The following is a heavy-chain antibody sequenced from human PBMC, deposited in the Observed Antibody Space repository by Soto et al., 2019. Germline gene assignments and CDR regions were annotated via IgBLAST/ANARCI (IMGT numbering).Heavy chain of an antibody. V-gene: IGHV3-23*01. CDR3: AKAAVNWNDADAFDM. D-gene: IGHD1-1*01. J-gene: IGHJ3*02. Sequence: LRLSCVASGFTFSSYAMSWVRQSPGKGLEWVSAISGRGDNTYYADSVKGRFTISRDNSKNTLYLQMNSLRDEDTAVYYCAKAAVNWNDADAFDMWGQGTMVTVSS. CDR1: GFTFSSYA. CDR2: ISGRGDNT.